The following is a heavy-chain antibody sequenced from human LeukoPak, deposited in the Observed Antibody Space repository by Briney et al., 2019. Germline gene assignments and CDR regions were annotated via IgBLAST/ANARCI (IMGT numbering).Heavy chain of an antibody. CDR2: LRSKAESYTT. Sequence: TGGSLRLSCAASGFTFSDHYFDWVRQAPGKGLEWVSRLRSKAESYTTNYAAPVKGRFTISRDDSKNSLYLQMNSLKIEDSAVYYCVRGAKVRGDAFDIWGRGTAVTVSS. CDR1: GFTFSDHY. V-gene: IGHV3-72*01. D-gene: IGHD3-10*01. J-gene: IGHJ3*02. CDR3: VRGAKVRGDAFDI.